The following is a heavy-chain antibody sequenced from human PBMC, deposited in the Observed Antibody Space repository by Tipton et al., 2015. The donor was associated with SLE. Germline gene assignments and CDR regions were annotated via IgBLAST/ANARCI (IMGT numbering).Heavy chain of an antibody. J-gene: IGHJ4*02. CDR3: AAESIGWELPFDY. V-gene: IGHV4-38-2*02. CDR1: GYSISSNSY. D-gene: IGHD1-26*01. CDR2: IYHSGST. Sequence: GLVKPSETLSLICTVSGYSISSNSYWGWIRQPPGKGLEWIGSIYHSGSTYYNPSLKSRVTISVDTSKNQFSLKLSSVTAADTAVYYCAAESIGWELPFDYWGQGILVTVSS.